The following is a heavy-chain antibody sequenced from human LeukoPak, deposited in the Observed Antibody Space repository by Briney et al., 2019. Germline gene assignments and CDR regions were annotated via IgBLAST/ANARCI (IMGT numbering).Heavy chain of an antibody. Sequence: GGSLRLSCAASGFTFSSYAMSWVRQTPGKGLEWVSAISGSGGSTYYADSVKGRFTISRENSKNTLFLQMDSLRAEDTASYYCAKSVAIYFYYGLDVWGQGTTVTVSS. CDR2: ISGSGGST. D-gene: IGHD3-3*01. V-gene: IGHV3-23*01. CDR1: GFTFSSYA. J-gene: IGHJ6*02. CDR3: AKSVAIYFYYGLDV.